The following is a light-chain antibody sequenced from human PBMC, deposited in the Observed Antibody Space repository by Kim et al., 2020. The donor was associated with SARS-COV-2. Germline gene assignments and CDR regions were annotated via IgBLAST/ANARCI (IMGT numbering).Light chain of an antibody. CDR2: EDN. CDR1: SGSIASNY. CDR3: QSYDSSNHRV. V-gene: IGLV6-57*04. Sequence: NFMLTQPHSVSESPGKTVTISCTRSSGSIASNYVQWYQQRPGSAPTTVIYEDNQRPSGVPDRFSGSIDSPSNSASLTISGLKTEDEADYYCQSYDSSNHRVFGGGTQLTVL. J-gene: IGLJ2*01.